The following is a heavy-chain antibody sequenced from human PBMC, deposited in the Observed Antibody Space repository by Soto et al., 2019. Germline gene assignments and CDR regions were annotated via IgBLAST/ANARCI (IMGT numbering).Heavy chain of an antibody. J-gene: IGHJ4*02. CDR2: IIPIFGTA. D-gene: IGHD3-9*01. V-gene: IGHV1-69*12. CDR1: GGTFSSYA. CDR3: ARDLGWYVILSGYASPIVFDY. Sequence: QVQLVQSGAEVKKPGSSVKVSCKASGGTFSSYAISWVRQAPGQGLEWMGGIIPIFGTANYAQKFQGRVTITADESTRTVHMELSGLRSENTAVYYCARDLGWYVILSGYASPIVFDYWGQGALVTVSS.